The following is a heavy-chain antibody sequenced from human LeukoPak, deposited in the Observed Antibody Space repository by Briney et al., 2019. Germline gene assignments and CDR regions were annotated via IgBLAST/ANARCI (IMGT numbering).Heavy chain of an antibody. CDR2: INPNSGGT. Sequence: ASVKVSCKASGYTFTGYYMHWVRQAPGQGLERMGWINPNSGGTNYAQKFQGRVTMTRDTSISTAYMELSRLGSDDTAVYYCARDANGEAFDYWGQGTLVTVSS. CDR3: ARDANGEAFDY. D-gene: IGHD4-17*01. CDR1: GYTFTGYY. J-gene: IGHJ4*02. V-gene: IGHV1-2*02.